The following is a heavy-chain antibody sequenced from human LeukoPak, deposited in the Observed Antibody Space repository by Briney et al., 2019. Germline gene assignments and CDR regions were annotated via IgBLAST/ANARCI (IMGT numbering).Heavy chain of an antibody. CDR1: GFTFSSYA. CDR2: ISGSGGST. CDR3: TTGDEITFGGLIVIQPSDY. J-gene: IGHJ4*02. V-gene: IGHV3-23*01. D-gene: IGHD3-16*02. Sequence: GGSLRLSCAASGFTFSSYAMSWVRQAPGKGLEWVSVISGSGGSTYYADSVKGRFTISRDTSKNTLYLQMNSLRAEDTAVYYCTTGDEITFGGLIVIQPSDYWGQGTLVTVSS.